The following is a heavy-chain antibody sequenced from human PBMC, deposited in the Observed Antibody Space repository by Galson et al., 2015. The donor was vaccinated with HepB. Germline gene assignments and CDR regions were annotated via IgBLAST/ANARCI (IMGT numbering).Heavy chain of an antibody. V-gene: IGHV3-33*01. Sequence: SLRLSCAASGFTFSSYGMHWVRQAPGKGLEWVAVIWYDGSNKYYADSVKGRFTISRDNSKNTLYLQMNSLRAEDTAVYYCARVDSSGWYGVYYFDYWGQGTLVTVSS. J-gene: IGHJ4*02. CDR1: GFTFSSYG. CDR2: IWYDGSNK. CDR3: ARVDSSGWYGVYYFDY. D-gene: IGHD6-19*01.